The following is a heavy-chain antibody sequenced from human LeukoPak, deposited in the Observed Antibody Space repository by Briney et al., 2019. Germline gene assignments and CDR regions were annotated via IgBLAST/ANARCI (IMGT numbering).Heavy chain of an antibody. V-gene: IGHV3-23*01. Sequence: PGRSLRLSCAASGFTFSAYAMMWVRQAPGKGLEWVSSIVATYEGTFYADSVQGRFIISRDNSESTVSLQMNSLRAEDTAVYYCARGKAGGLVDLFDPWGQGTLVTVSS. CDR3: ARGKAGGLVDLFDP. D-gene: IGHD3/OR15-3a*01. J-gene: IGHJ5*02. CDR2: IVATYEGT. CDR1: GFTFSAYA.